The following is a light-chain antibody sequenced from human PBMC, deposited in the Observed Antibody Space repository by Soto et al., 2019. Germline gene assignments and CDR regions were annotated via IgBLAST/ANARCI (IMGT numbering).Light chain of an antibody. CDR2: AAS. Sequence: DIQMTQSPSSLSASVGDEVTITCRASQTIMTYLNWYQLKPGKPPRLLIYAASSLQSGVPSRFSGSGSGTDFTLTISSLQPEDFATYSCQQSYNSPQTFGRGTKVELK. CDR1: QTIMTY. CDR3: QQSYNSPQT. V-gene: IGKV1-39*01. J-gene: IGKJ1*01.